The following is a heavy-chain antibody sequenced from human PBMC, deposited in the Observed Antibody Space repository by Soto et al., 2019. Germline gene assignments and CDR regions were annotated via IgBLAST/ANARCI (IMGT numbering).Heavy chain of an antibody. Sequence: EVQLVESGGGLVQPGGSLRLSCAASGFTFSSYWMHWVRQAPGKGLVWVSRINSDGSSTSYADSVKGRFTISRYNAKNTLYLQMNSLRAEATAVYYCVRTSLVVAAATREAYWGQGTLVTVSS. J-gene: IGHJ4*02. V-gene: IGHV3-74*01. D-gene: IGHD2-15*01. CDR2: INSDGSST. CDR3: VRTSLVVAAATREAY. CDR1: GFTFSSYW.